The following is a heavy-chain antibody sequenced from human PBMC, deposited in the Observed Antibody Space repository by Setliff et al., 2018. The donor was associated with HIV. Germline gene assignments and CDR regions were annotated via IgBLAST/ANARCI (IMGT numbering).Heavy chain of an antibody. V-gene: IGHV1-2*02. Sequence: GASVKVSCKASGYTFTDYYIHWVRQAPGQGLEWMGWIYPNTGGTNYSQKFQGRVTITRDTSASTAYMELSSLRSEDTAVYYCAKEGDRYGLDLDYWGQGTLVTVSS. CDR3: AKEGDRYGLDLDY. J-gene: IGHJ4*02. CDR2: IYPNTGGT. D-gene: IGHD5-18*01. CDR1: GYTFTDYY.